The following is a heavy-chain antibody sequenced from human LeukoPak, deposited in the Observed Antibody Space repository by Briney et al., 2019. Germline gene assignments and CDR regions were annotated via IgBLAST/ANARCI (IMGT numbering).Heavy chain of an antibody. J-gene: IGHJ4*02. Sequence: ASVKVSCKASGYTFTSYGISWVRQAPGQGLEWMGWISAYNGSTNYAQKLQGRVTMTTDTSTSTAYMELRSLRSDDTAVYYCARKYTTVTPSDYWGQGTLVTVSS. D-gene: IGHD4-17*01. CDR3: ARKYTTVTPSDY. CDR2: ISAYNGST. CDR1: GYTFTSYG. V-gene: IGHV1-18*01.